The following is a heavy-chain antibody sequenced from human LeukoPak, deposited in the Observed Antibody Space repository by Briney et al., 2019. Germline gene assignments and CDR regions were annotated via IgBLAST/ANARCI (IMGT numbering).Heavy chain of an antibody. CDR3: ASQIPLITVTASSYYAFDI. CDR1: GFTFSSYG. Sequence: GGSLRLSCAASGFTFSSYGMHWVRQAPGKGPEWVAFIRYDGSNKYYADSVKGRFTISRDNSKNSLYLQMNSLRAEDTAVYYCASQIPLITVTASSYYAFDIWGQGTMVTVSS. J-gene: IGHJ3*02. V-gene: IGHV3-30*02. D-gene: IGHD4-17*01. CDR2: IRYDGSNK.